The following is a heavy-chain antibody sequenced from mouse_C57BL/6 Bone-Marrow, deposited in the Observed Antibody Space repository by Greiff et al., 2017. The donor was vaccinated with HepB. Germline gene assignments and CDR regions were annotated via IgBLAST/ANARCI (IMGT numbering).Heavy chain of an antibody. J-gene: IGHJ1*03. V-gene: IGHV1-80*01. CDR3: ARAYYGSSYEYFDV. Sequence: VQLQQSGAELVKPGASVKISCKASGYAFSSYWMNWVKQRPGKGLEWIGQIYPGDGDTNYNGKFKGKATLTADKSSSTAYMQLSSLTSEDSAVYLCARAYYGSSYEYFDVWGTGTTVTVSS. CDR1: GYAFSSYW. D-gene: IGHD1-1*01. CDR2: IYPGDGDT.